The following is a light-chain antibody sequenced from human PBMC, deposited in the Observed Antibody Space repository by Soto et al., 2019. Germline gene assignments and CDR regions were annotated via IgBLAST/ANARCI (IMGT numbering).Light chain of an antibody. J-gene: IGKJ5*01. CDR2: DAS. CDR3: HQRQYWPPIT. V-gene: IGKV3-11*01. Sequence: EVVLTQSPVTLSLSPGERATLSCRASQSISRSLAWYQQKPGQAPRLLISDASNRATGIPARFSGSGSGTDFTLTISSLEPEDFAVYYCHQRQYWPPITFGQGTRLEIK. CDR1: QSISRS.